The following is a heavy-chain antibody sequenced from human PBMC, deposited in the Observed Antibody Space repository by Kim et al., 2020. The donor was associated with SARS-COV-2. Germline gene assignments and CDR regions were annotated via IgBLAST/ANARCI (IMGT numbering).Heavy chain of an antibody. D-gene: IGHD3-3*01. CDR1: GFTFSSYA. Sequence: GGSLRLSCAASGFTFSSYAMSWVRQAPGKGLEWVSAISGSGGSTYYADSVKGRFTISRDNSKNTLYLQMNSLRAEDTAVYYCAKETAPEYYDFWSGYPDYWGQGTLVTVSS. CDR2: ISGSGGST. CDR3: AKETAPEYYDFWSGYPDY. V-gene: IGHV3-23*01. J-gene: IGHJ4*02.